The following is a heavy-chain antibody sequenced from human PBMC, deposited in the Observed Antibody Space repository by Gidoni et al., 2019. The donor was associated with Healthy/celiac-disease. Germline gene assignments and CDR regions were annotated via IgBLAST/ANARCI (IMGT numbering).Heavy chain of an antibody. CDR3: ARPAEGYCSGGSCYTGWFDT. V-gene: IGHV4-39*01. D-gene: IGHD2-15*01. Sequence: QLQLQESGPGLVKPSETLSLTCTVSGGSISSSSYYWGWIRQPPGKGLEWIGSIYYSGSTYYNPSLKSRVTISVDTSKNQFSLKLSSVTAADTAVYYCARPAEGYCSGGSCYTGWFDTWGQGNLVTVSS. CDR1: GGSISSSSYY. CDR2: IYYSGST. J-gene: IGHJ5*02.